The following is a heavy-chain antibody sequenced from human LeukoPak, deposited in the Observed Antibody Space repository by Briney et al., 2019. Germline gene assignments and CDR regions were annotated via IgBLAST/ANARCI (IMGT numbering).Heavy chain of an antibody. CDR3: ANHLACGSTSCPPFDY. Sequence: GGSLRLSCAASGFTFSSYSMNWVRQAPGKGLEWVSSISNSGSYIYYADSVKGRFTISRDNAKNSLYLQMNSLRAEDTAVYYCANHLACGSTSCPPFDYWGQETLVTVSS. D-gene: IGHD2-2*01. V-gene: IGHV3-21*01. CDR2: ISNSGSYI. J-gene: IGHJ4*02. CDR1: GFTFSSYS.